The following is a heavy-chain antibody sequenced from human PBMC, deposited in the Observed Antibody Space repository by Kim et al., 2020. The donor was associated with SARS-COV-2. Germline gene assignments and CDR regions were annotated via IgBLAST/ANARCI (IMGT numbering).Heavy chain of an antibody. J-gene: IGHJ4*02. CDR3: ARSFGVAPPVDY. D-gene: IGHD3-3*01. V-gene: IGHV4-31*03. CDR1: GGSISSGGYY. CDR2: IYYSGST. Sequence: SETLSLTCTVSGGSISSGGYYWSWIRQHPGKGLEWIGYIYYSGSTYYNPSLKSRVTISVDTSKNQFSLKLSSVTAADTAVYYCARSFGVAPPVDYCGQGTLVSASS.